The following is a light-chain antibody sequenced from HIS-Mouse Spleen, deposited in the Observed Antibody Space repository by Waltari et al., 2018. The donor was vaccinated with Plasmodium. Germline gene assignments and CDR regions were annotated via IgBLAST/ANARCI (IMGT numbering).Light chain of an antibody. CDR1: QSVSSY. CDR3: QQYNNWSFT. V-gene: IGKV3-15*01. CDR2: GAS. J-gene: IGKJ3*01. Sequence: DILITQPPATLSVSPGESPTPSCRASQSVSSYLAWYQQKPGQAPRLLIYGASTRATGIPARFSGSGSGTEFTLTISSLQSEDFAVYYCQQYNNWSFTFGPGTKVDIK.